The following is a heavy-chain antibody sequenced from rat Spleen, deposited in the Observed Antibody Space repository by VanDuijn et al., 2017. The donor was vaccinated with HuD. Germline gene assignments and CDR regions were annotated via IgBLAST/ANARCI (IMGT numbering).Heavy chain of an antibody. CDR3: ARSDGTHYYLPFAN. V-gene: IGHV3-3*01. J-gene: IGHJ3*01. D-gene: IGHD1-12*02. CDR2: INSAGST. Sequence: EVQLQESGPGLVKPSQSLSLTCSVTGHSIDSSYRWNWIRKSPGNKLEWMGYINSAGSTNYNPSLKSQISISRDTSKNQFFLQVNSVTTEDTGTYYCARSDGTHYYLPFANWGQGTLVTVSS. CDR1: GHSIDSSYR.